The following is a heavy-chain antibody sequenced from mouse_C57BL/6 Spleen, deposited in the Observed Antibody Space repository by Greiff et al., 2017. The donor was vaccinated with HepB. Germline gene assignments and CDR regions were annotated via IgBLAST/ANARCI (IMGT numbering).Heavy chain of an antibody. CDR1: GFTFTDYY. Sequence: EVKLVESGGGLVQPGGSLSLSCAASGFTFTDYYMSWVRQPPGKALEWLGFIRNKANGYTTEYSASVKGRFTISRDNFQSILYLQMNALRAEDSATYYCARWLPSPLYWYFDVWGTGTTVTVSS. J-gene: IGHJ1*03. D-gene: IGHD2-2*01. V-gene: IGHV7-3*01. CDR2: IRNKANGYTT. CDR3: ARWLPSPLYWYFDV.